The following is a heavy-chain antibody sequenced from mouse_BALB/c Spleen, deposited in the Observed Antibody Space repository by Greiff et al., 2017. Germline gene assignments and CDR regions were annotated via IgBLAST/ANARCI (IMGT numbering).Heavy chain of an antibody. V-gene: IGHV14-4*02. J-gene: IGHJ4*01. Sequence: VQLKQSGAELVRSGASVKLSCTASGFNIKDYYMHWVKQRPEQGLEWIGWIDPENGDTEYAPKFQGKATMTADTSSNTAYLQLSSLTSEDTAVYYCNAYYGYYAMDYWGQGTSVTVSS. CDR2: IDPENGDT. D-gene: IGHD1-2*01. CDR1: GFNIKDYY. CDR3: NAYYGYYAMDY.